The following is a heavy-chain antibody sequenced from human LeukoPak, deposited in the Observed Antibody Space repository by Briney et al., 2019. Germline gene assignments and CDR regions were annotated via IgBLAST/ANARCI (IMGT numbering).Heavy chain of an antibody. CDR1: GYTFTDYY. D-gene: IGHD1-26*01. V-gene: IGHV1-2*02. Sequence: ASVKVSCKASGYTFTDYYVHWVRPAPGQGLEWMGWINPNSGGTNFAQKFQGRLTMTRDTSISTVYVELSRLRSDDTAVYYCASGGLQHLYLFDYWGQGTLVTVSS. CDR3: ASGGLQHLYLFDY. J-gene: IGHJ4*02. CDR2: INPNSGGT.